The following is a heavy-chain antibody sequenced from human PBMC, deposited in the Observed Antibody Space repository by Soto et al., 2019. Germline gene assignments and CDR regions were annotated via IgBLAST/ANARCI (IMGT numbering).Heavy chain of an antibody. J-gene: IGHJ4*02. Sequence: EVQLLESGGGLVQPGGSLRLSCAASGFTFSSFAMSWVRQAPGKGLEWVSGIVGSGDTTYYTDSVKGRFTISRDNSKNTLYLQLTTLRAEDTAVYYCAKDAYDYIWGRVRDSWGQGTLVTVSS. CDR3: AKDAYDYIWGRVRDS. CDR2: IVGSGDTT. V-gene: IGHV3-23*01. CDR1: GFTFSSFA. D-gene: IGHD3-16*01.